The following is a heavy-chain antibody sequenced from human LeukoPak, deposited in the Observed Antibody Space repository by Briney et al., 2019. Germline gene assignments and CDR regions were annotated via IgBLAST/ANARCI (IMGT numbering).Heavy chain of an antibody. D-gene: IGHD3-10*01. CDR3: ARDTRYYGSGSYPDY. CDR2: IYSGGST. Sequence: GGSLRLSCAASGFTFSTNSMSWVRQAPGKGLEWVSVIYSGGSTYYADSVKGRFTISRDNSKNTLYLQMNSLRAEDTAVYYCARDTRYYGSGSYPDYWGQGTLVTVSS. J-gene: IGHJ4*02. V-gene: IGHV3-66*01. CDR1: GFTFSTNS.